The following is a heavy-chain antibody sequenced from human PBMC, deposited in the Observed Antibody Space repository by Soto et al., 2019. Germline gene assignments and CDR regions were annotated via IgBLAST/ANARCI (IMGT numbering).Heavy chain of an antibody. CDR2: IIPIFGPT. J-gene: IGHJ4*02. CDR1: GGTFSRYA. V-gene: IGHV1-69*01. CDR3: ARVESEYYFDY. Sequence: QVQLVQSGAEVKKPGSSVKVSCKASGGTFSRYAISWVRQAPGQGLEWMGGIIPIFGPTNYAQKFQGRVTITADESTSTANMELSSLRSEDTAVYYCARVESEYYFDYWGQGTLVTVSS.